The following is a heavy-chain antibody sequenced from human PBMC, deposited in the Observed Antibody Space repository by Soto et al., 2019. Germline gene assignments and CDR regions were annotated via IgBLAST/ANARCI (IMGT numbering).Heavy chain of an antibody. CDR2: ITGSGGGT. J-gene: IGHJ4*02. Sequence: EVQRLESGGGLVQPGGSLRLSCAASGFTFSNYAMTWVRQAPGKGLEWVSVITGSGGGTYFVDSVKGRFTISRDNSKKTVYLQMNSLRAEDTAVYYCAKRPLTAAGFDYWGQGTLVTVSS. CDR3: AKRPLTAAGFDY. D-gene: IGHD6-13*01. CDR1: GFTFSNYA. V-gene: IGHV3-23*01.